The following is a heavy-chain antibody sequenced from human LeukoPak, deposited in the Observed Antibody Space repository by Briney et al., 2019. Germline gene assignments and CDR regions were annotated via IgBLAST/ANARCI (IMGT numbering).Heavy chain of an antibody. CDR2: MNPNSGNT. CDR3: ARVRQDYGSGSYYNLP. V-gene: IGHV1-8*01. CDR1: GYTFTSYD. Sequence: ASVKVFCKASGYTFTSYDINWVRQATGQGLEWMGWMNPNSGNTGYAQKFQGRVTMTRNTSISTAYMELSSLRSEDTAVYYCARVRQDYGSGSYYNLPWGQGTLVTVSS. D-gene: IGHD3-10*01. J-gene: IGHJ4*02.